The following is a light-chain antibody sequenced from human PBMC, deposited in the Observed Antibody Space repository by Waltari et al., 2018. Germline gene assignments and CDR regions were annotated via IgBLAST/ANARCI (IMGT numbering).Light chain of an antibody. CDR2: EDN. CDR3: YSTDSSGLGV. V-gene: IGLV3-10*01. Sequence: SDELTQPPPVSVSPGQTARITCSGDALPKKYAHWYQQKSGQAPVVVIYEDNKRPSEIPERFSGSSSGTMATLTISGAQVEDEADYYCYSTDSSGLGVFGTGTKVTVL. CDR1: ALPKKY. J-gene: IGLJ1*01.